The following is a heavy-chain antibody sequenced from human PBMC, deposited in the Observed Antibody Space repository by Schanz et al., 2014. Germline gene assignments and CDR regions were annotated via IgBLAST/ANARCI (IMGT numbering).Heavy chain of an antibody. CDR1: GFTFTGYV. Sequence: VQLVDSGGGLVKPGGSLRLSCAASGFTFTGYVMTWVRQAPGKGLEWVSGMSWNAGSLGYGDSVKGRFTISRDNAKNSLYLQMNSLRAEDTALYYCAKDRQTTVNRVGYYYGMDVWGQGTTVTVSS. J-gene: IGHJ6*02. CDR3: AKDRQTTVNRVGYYYGMDV. D-gene: IGHD4-4*01. CDR2: MSWNAGSL. V-gene: IGHV3-9*01.